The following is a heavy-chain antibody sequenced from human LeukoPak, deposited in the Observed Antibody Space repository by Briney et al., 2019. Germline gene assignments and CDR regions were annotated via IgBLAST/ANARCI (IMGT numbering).Heavy chain of an antibody. CDR1: GFTFSDYY. CDR3: AGDRLLVTGHDDFDI. Sequence: NPGGSLRLSCAVSGFTFSDYYMSWIRQASGKGLEGVSSLSIRASTIYSADSLKGRFTTSRHTANHSLYLQMNSLRAEDTAVYYCAGDRLLVTGHDDFDIWGQGTMVTVSS. CDR2: LSIRASTI. V-gene: IGHV3-11*01. J-gene: IGHJ3*02. D-gene: IGHD3-9*01.